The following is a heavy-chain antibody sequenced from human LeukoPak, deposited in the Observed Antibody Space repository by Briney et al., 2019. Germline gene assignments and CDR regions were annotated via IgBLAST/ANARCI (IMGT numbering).Heavy chain of an antibody. J-gene: IGHJ5*02. CDR3: ARRPGSSGYDPWFDP. V-gene: IGHV4-59*01. D-gene: IGHD3-22*01. CDR1: GGSISSYY. Sequence: SETLSLTCTVSGGSISSYYWSWIRQPPGKGLEWIGYIYYSGSTNYNPSLKSRVTISVDTSKNQFSLKLSSVTAVDTAVYYCARRPGSSGYDPWFDPWGQGTLVTVSS. CDR2: IYYSGST.